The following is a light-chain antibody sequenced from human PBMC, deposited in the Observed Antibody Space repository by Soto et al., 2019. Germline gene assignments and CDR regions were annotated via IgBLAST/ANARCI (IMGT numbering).Light chain of an antibody. CDR3: QQSGSSPNT. J-gene: IGKJ2*01. Sequence: EIVLTQSPGTLSLSPGERATLSCRASQSVSNDLAWYQQKPGQSPRLLIYDASNRAAGIPARFSGSGSGTDFTLTITRLEPEDFAVYYCQQSGSSPNTFGQGTKVDIK. CDR1: QSVSND. CDR2: DAS. V-gene: IGKV3-11*01.